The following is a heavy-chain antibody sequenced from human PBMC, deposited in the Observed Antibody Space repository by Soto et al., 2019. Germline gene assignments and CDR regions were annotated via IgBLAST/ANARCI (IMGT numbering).Heavy chain of an antibody. CDR3: ALEGAGWFGDY. D-gene: IGHD3-10*01. CDR2: INPSGGST. CDR1: GYTFTSYY. V-gene: IGHV1-46*01. Sequence: QVQLVQSGAEVTKPGASVKVSCKASGYTFTSYYMHCVRQAPGQGLEWIGIINPSGGSTSYAQKFQGRVTMTRDTSTSTVYMELSSLRSEDTAVYYCALEGAGWFGDYWGQGTLVTVSS. J-gene: IGHJ4*02.